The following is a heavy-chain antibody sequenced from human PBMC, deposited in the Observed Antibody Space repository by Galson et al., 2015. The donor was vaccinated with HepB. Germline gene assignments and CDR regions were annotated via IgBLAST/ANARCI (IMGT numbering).Heavy chain of an antibody. CDR1: GFTFSDSG. Sequence: SLRLSCAASGFTFSDSGMHWVRQAPGKGLEWVAVISFDGNHNYYADSLKGRFTISRDNSNNTLYPQMNSLRTEDTAVYYCAKETSGWSKFLDYWGQGTLVAVSS. V-gene: IGHV3-30*18. D-gene: IGHD6-19*01. CDR3: AKETSGWSKFLDY. CDR2: ISFDGNHN. J-gene: IGHJ4*02.